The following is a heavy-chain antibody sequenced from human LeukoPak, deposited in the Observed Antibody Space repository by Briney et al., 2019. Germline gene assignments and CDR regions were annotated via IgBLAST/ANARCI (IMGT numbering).Heavy chain of an antibody. V-gene: IGHV4-61*02. CDR2: IYTSGST. Sequence: SETLSLTCTVSGGSISSGSYYWSWIRQPAGKGLEWIGRIYTSGSTNYNPSLKSRVTISVDTSKNQFSLKLSSVTAADTAVYYCARVDPIAALDSWGQGTLVTVSS. CDR1: GGSISSGSYY. CDR3: ARVDPIAALDS. D-gene: IGHD6-6*01. J-gene: IGHJ4*02.